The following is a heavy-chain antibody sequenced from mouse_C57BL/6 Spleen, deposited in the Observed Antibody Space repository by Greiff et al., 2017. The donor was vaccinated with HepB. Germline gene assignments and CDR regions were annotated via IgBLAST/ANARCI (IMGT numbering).Heavy chain of an antibody. V-gene: IGHV3-6*01. CDR3: ARDGYYGSRQGYYYAMDY. J-gene: IGHJ4*01. D-gene: IGHD1-1*01. CDR2: ISYDGSN. CDR1: GYSITSGYY. Sequence: EVQRVESGPGLVKPSQSLSLTCSVTGYSITSGYYWNWIRQFPGNKLEWMGYISYDGSNNYNPSLTNRISITRDTSTNQFFLKLNSVTTEDTATYYCARDGYYGSRQGYYYAMDYWGQGTSVTVSS.